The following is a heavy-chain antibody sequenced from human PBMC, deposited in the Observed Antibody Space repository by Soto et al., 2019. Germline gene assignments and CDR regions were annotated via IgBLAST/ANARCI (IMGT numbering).Heavy chain of an antibody. J-gene: IGHJ6*02. Sequence: GESLKISCAASGFTFSSYWMHWVRQAPGKGLVWVSRINSDGSSTSYADSVKGRFTISRDNAKNTLYLQMNSLRAEDTAVYYCAIARKGPGYCSGGSCYSGYYYGMDVWGQGTTVTVSS. CDR1: GFTFSSYW. V-gene: IGHV3-74*01. CDR3: AIARKGPGYCSGGSCYSGYYYGMDV. D-gene: IGHD2-15*01. CDR2: INSDGSST.